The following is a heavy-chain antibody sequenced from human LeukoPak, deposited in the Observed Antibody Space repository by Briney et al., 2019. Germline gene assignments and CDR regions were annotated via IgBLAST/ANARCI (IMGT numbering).Heavy chain of an antibody. V-gene: IGHV1-24*01. CDR2: FDPEDGET. D-gene: IGHD1-26*01. Sequence: ASVKVSCKVSGYTLTELSMHWVRQAPGKGLEWMGGFDPEDGETIYAQKFQGRVTMTEDTSTDTAYMELSSLRSEDTAVYYCATDPRIVGAVMFDYWGQGTLVTVSS. J-gene: IGHJ4*02. CDR1: GYTLTELS. CDR3: ATDPRIVGAVMFDY.